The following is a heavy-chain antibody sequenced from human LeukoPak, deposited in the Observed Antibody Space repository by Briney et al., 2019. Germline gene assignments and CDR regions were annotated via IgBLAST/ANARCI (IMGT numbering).Heavy chain of an antibody. CDR1: GFTFSSYG. CDR3: ARVSGPGLDEYFHL. V-gene: IGHV3-30*02. CDR2: IRYDGSNK. D-gene: IGHD3-10*01. J-gene: IGHJ1*01. Sequence: GGSLRLSCAASGFTFSSYGMHWVRQAPGKGLEWVAFIRYDGSNKYYADSVKGRFTNSRDDAKNTLYLHMNSLRAEDTAVYYCARVSGPGLDEYFHLWGQGTLVTVSS.